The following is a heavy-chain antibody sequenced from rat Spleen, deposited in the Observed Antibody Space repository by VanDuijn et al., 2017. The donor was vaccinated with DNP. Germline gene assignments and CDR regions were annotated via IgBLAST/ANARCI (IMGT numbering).Heavy chain of an antibody. CDR2: ISYDGGST. D-gene: IGHD1-12*02. CDR3: ARVGDYHDGGDGDVLDV. J-gene: IGHJ4*01. Sequence: EVQLVESGGGLVQPGRSLKLSCAASGFTFSDYNMAWVRQAPTTGLEVVAYISYDGGSTYYGDSVKGRFTISRDNAKSTLYLQMNSLRSEDTATYYCARVGDYHDGGDGDVLDVWGQGTSVTVSS. CDR1: GFTFSDYN. V-gene: IGHV5-22*01.